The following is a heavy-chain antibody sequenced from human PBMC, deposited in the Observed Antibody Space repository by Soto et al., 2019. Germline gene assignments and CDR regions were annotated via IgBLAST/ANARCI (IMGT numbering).Heavy chain of an antibody. CDR1: GGSISSYY. CDR3: ARDSTSGSYWDY. CDR2: IFYSGST. J-gene: IGHJ4*02. D-gene: IGHD1-26*01. V-gene: IGHV4-59*01. Sequence: SETLSLTCTVSGGSISSYYWSWIRQPPGKGLEWIGYIFYSGSTSYNPSLKSRVTISVDTSKNQFSLKLSSVTAADTAVYYCARDSTSGSYWDYWGQGSLVTVSS.